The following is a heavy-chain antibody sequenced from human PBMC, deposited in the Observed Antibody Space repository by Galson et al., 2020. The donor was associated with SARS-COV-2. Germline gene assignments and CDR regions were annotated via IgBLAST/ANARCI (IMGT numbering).Heavy chain of an antibody. CDR2: INIGGNT. J-gene: IGHJ6*03. D-gene: IGHD3-16*01. Sequence: SETLSLTCAVYGGSFSAYSWTWIRQPPGKGLEWIGEINIGGNTNYSPSLSSRVTVSVDTSNHQFSLNLRSVSAADPPLYYCARGHRGLVPSPVLGLGPYYLCCYMDVWGKGTAVTVSS. CDR3: ARGHRGLVPSPVLGLGPYYLCCYMDV. CDR1: GGSFSAYS. V-gene: IGHV4-34*01.